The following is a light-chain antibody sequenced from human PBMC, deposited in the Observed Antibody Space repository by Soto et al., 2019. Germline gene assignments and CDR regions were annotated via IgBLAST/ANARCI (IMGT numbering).Light chain of an antibody. CDR2: GNS. Sequence: QSVLTQPPSVSGAPGQRVTISCTGRRSNIGAGYDVHWYQQLPGTAPKFLIYGNSNRPSGVPDRFSGSKSGTSASLAITGLQAEDEADYYCQSYDSSLSALFGGGTKLTVL. CDR1: RSNIGAGYD. CDR3: QSYDSSLSAL. V-gene: IGLV1-40*01. J-gene: IGLJ3*02.